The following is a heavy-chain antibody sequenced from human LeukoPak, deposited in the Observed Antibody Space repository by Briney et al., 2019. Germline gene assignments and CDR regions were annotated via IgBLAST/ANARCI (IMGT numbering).Heavy chain of an antibody. CDR2: IYYSGST. V-gene: IGHV4-59*12. CDR1: GGSFSSYY. CDR3: AAHLWFGELFSWFDP. Sequence: SETLSLTCTVSGGSFSSYYWSWIRQPPGKGLEWIGYIYYSGSTNYNPSLKSRVTISVDTSKNQFSLKLSSVTAADTAVYYCAAHLWFGELFSWFDPWGQGTLVTVSS. J-gene: IGHJ5*02. D-gene: IGHD3-10*01.